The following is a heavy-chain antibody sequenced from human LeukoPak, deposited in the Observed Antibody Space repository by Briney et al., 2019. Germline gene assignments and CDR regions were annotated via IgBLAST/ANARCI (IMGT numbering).Heavy chain of an antibody. J-gene: IGHJ5*02. CDR2: INHSGST. CDR3: ARVDGSCSGGSCPSGNWFDP. Sequence: SETLSLTCAVYGGSFSGYYWSWIRQPPGKWLEWIGEINHSGSTNYNPSLKSRVTISVDTSKNQFSLKLSSVTAADTAVYYCARVDGSCSGGSCPSGNWFDPWGQGTLVTVSS. V-gene: IGHV4-34*01. D-gene: IGHD2-15*01. CDR1: GGSFSGYY.